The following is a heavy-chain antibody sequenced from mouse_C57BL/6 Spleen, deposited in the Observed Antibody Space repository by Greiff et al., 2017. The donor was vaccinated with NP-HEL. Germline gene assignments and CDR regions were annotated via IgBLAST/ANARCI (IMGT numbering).Heavy chain of an antibody. D-gene: IGHD2-10*01. CDR2: IDPENGDT. Sequence: EVQLQQSGAELVRPGASVKLSCPASGFNIKDHYMHWVKQRPEQGLEWIGWIDPENGDTEYASKFQGKATITADTSSNTAYLQLSSLTSEDTAVYYCTTPYRTTWAYWGQGTLVTVSA. V-gene: IGHV14-4*01. CDR3: TTPYRTTWAY. CDR1: GFNIKDHY. J-gene: IGHJ3*01.